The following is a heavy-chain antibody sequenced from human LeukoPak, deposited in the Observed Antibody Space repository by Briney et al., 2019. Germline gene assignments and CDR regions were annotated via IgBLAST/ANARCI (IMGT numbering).Heavy chain of an antibody. CDR3: ARWSCDH. CDR1: GFTFSSYG. Sequence: SGRSLRLSCAASGFTFSSYGMHWVRQAPGKGLEWVAVIWYDGSEKYYADSVKGRFTISRDNSKNTLFLQMSSLTAEDTAVYYCARWSCDHWGQGTLVTVSS. V-gene: IGHV3-33*01. J-gene: IGHJ5*02. CDR2: IWYDGSEK.